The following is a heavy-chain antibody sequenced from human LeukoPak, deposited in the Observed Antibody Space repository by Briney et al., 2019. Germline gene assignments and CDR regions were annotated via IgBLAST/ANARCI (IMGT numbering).Heavy chain of an antibody. Sequence: PSETLSFTCTVSGGSISSYYWSWIRQPPGKGLEWIGYIYYSGSTNYNPSLKSRVTISVDTSKNQFSLKLSSVTAADTAVYYCARHSPLAAAGFDYWGQGTLVTVSS. CDR2: IYYSGST. V-gene: IGHV4-59*01. CDR3: ARHSPLAAAGFDY. D-gene: IGHD6-13*01. CDR1: GGSISSYY. J-gene: IGHJ4*02.